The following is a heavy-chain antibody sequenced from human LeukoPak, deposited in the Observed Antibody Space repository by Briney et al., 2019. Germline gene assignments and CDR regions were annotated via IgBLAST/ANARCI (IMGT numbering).Heavy chain of an antibody. CDR2: IIPILGLT. J-gene: IGHJ4*02. Sequence: GSSVKVSCKASGGTFSSYAISWVRQAPGQGLEWMGRIIPILGLTKHAQKFQGRVTITADKSTNTAYMEMSSLTSEDTAVYYCAAHSSSWYNYWGQGTLVTVSS. D-gene: IGHD6-13*01. CDR3: AAHSSSWYNY. V-gene: IGHV1-69*04. CDR1: GGTFSSYA.